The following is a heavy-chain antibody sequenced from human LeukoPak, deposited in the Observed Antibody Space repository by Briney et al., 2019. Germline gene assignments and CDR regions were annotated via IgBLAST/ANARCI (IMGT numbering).Heavy chain of an antibody. CDR1: GGSISSSSYY. J-gene: IGHJ5*02. CDR3: ARDNRDPELGIGNWFDP. CDR2: IHYSGSS. Sequence: SETLSLTCTVSGGSISSSSYYWGWIRQPPGKGLEWIGSIHYSGSSYYNPSLKSRVTMSVDTSKIQFSLKLSSVTAADTAVYYCARDNRDPELGIGNWFDPWGQGTLVTVSS. D-gene: IGHD7-27*01. V-gene: IGHV4-39*07.